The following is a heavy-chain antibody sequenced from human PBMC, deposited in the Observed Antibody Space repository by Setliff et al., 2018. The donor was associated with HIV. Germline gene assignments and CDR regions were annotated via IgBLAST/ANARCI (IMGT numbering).Heavy chain of an antibody. D-gene: IGHD3-22*01. CDR1: GESLAGSRYS. CDR2: LFHTGSS. V-gene: IGHV4-39*01. CDR3: ARLGDNSDWRSNYFFYYMDV. J-gene: IGHJ6*03. Sequence: LSLTCTVSGESLAGSRYSWGWVRQSPGQGLEWLGNLFHTGSSYFNPSLKSRLTMSVDTSKDQFSLSLISMTAADSAVYYCARLGDNSDWRSNYFFYYMDVWGKGVTVTVSS.